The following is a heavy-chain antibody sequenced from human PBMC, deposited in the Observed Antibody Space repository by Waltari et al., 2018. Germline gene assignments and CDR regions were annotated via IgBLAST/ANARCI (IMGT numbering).Heavy chain of an antibody. V-gene: IGHV4-34*01. Sequence: QVQLQQWGAGLLKPSETLSLPCAVYGGSFSGYYWSWIRQPPGKGLEWIGEINHSGSTNYNPSLKSRVTISVDTSKNQFSLKLSSVTAADTAVYYCARVHPDYWGQGTLVTVSS. CDR1: GGSFSGYY. CDR2: INHSGST. J-gene: IGHJ4*02. CDR3: ARVHPDY.